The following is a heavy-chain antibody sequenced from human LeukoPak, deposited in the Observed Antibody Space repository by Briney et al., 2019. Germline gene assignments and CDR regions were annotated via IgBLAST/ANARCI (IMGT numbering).Heavy chain of an antibody. CDR3: ASGQFWSGYYYDY. J-gene: IGHJ4*02. Sequence: AGGSLRLSCAASGFPFSNFWMHWVRQAPEKGLVWVSRIHSDGSSTSYADSVKGRFTISRDNAKNTLYLQMNSLRAEDTAVYYCASGQFWSGYYYDYWGQGTLVTVSS. D-gene: IGHD3-3*01. CDR2: IHSDGSST. V-gene: IGHV3-74*01. CDR1: GFPFSNFW.